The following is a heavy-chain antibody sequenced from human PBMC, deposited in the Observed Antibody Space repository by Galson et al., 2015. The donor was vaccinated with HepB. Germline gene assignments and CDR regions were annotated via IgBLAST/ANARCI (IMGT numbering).Heavy chain of an antibody. CDR1: GFTFSSYA. D-gene: IGHD6-13*01. CDR3: AREGMAAVTNPVDH. J-gene: IGHJ4*02. CDR2: ISYDGSNK. Sequence: SLRLSCAASGFTFSSYAMHWVRQAPGKGLEWVAVISYDGSNKYYADSVKGRFTISRDNSKNTLYLQMNSLRSEDTAVYYCAREGMAAVTNPVDHWGQGTLVTVSS. V-gene: IGHV3-30-3*01.